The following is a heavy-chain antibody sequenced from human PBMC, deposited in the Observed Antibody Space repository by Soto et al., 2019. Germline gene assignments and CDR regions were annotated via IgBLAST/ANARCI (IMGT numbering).Heavy chain of an antibody. V-gene: IGHV5-51*01. CDR2: IYPGDSDT. CDR1: GCSVSSDW. Sequence: GETLKSSCKGSGCSVSSDWIGWVRQMPGKGLEWMGIIYPGDSDTRYSPSFQGQVTISADKSISTAYLQWSSLKASDTAMYYCARHLFWESGGSTTWKYGIDVRAQRITLPVSS. D-gene: IGHD2-2*01. J-gene: IGHJ6*02. CDR3: ARHLFWESGGSTTWKYGIDV.